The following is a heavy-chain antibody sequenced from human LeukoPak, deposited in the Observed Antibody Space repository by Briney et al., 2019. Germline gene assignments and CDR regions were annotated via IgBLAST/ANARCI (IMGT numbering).Heavy chain of an antibody. D-gene: IGHD3-3*01. CDR3: AREARNPTIFGVVTTFDY. V-gene: IGHV4-59*01. Sequence: SETLSLTCTASGGSISSYYWSWIRQPPGKGLEWIGYIYYSGSTNYNPSLKSRVTISVDTSKNQFSLKLSSVTAADTAVYYCAREARNPTIFGVVTTFDYWGQGTLVTVSS. CDR1: GGSISSYY. CDR2: IYYSGST. J-gene: IGHJ4*02.